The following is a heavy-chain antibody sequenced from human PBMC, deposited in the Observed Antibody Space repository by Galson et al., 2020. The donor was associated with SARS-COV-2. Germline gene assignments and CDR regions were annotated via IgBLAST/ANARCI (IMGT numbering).Heavy chain of an antibody. CDR1: GGSISSGGYY. J-gene: IGHJ1*01. CDR2: IYYSGST. CDR3: ASVSSSWTAEYVQH. Sequence: ETSETLSLTCTVSGGSISSGGYYWSWIRPHPGKGLEWIGYIYYSGSTYYNPSLKSRVTISVDTSKNQFSLKLSSVTAADTAVYYCASVSSSWTAEYVQHWGQGTLVTISS. V-gene: IGHV4-31*03. D-gene: IGHD6-13*01.